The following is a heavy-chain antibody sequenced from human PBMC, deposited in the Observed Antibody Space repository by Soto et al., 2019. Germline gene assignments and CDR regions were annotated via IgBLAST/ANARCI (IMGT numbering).Heavy chain of an antibody. CDR3: ARDDQEFVTTYYFDY. D-gene: IGHD1-1*01. Sequence: QVQLVQSGAEVKKPGSSVKVSCTASGGTFSSYAISWVRQAPGQGLEWMGGIIPIFGTANYAQKFQGRVTITADESTSTAYMELSSLRSEDTAVYYCARDDQEFVTTYYFDYWGQGTLVTVSS. CDR1: GGTFSSYA. V-gene: IGHV1-69*01. J-gene: IGHJ4*02. CDR2: IIPIFGTA.